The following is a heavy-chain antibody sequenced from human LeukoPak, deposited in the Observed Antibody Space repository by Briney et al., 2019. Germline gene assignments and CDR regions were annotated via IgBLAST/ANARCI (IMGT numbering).Heavy chain of an antibody. CDR1: GFTFSSYA. Sequence: GGSLRLSCAASGFTFSSYAMSWVRQAPGKGLEWVSAISGSGGSTYYADSVKGRFTISRDNSKNTLYLQMNSLRAEDTAVYYCAKDDFLRKIFGGVTIPYYFDYWGQGTLVTVSS. V-gene: IGHV3-23*01. D-gene: IGHD3-3*01. CDR3: AKDDFLRKIFGGVTIPYYFDY. CDR2: ISGSGGST. J-gene: IGHJ4*02.